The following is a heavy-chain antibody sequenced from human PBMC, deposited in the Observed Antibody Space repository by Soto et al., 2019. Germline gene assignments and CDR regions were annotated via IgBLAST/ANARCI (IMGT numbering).Heavy chain of an antibody. CDR3: ARGVAGKPNWFDP. J-gene: IGHJ5*02. Sequence: KTSETLSLTCTVSGGSISSGDYYWSWIRQPPGKGLEWIEYIYYSGSTYYNPSLKSRVTISVDTSKNQFSLKLSSVTAADTAVYYCARGVAGKPNWFDPWGQGTLVTVSS. D-gene: IGHD6-19*01. CDR1: GGSISSGDYY. V-gene: IGHV4-30-4*01. CDR2: IYYSGST.